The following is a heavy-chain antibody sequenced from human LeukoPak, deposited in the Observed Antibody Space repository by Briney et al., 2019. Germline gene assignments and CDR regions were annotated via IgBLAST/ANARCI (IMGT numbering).Heavy chain of an antibody. V-gene: IGHV3-23*01. D-gene: IGHD3-22*01. CDR3: ARAHRGYYYDSSGYSSDY. Sequence: GGSLRLSCAASGFTFDDYTMHWVRQAPGKGLEWVSAISGSGGSTYYADSVKGRFTISRDNAKNSLYLQMNSLRAEDTAVYYCARAHRGYYYDSSGYSSDYWGQGTLVTVSS. J-gene: IGHJ4*02. CDR1: GFTFDDYT. CDR2: ISGSGGST.